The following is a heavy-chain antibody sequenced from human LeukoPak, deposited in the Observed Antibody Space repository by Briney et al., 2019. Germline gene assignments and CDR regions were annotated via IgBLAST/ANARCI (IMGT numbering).Heavy chain of an antibody. CDR1: GFTFSSAW. D-gene: IGHD2-21*02. CDR3: ITDVPSDLYPFDF. V-gene: IGHV3-15*05. Sequence: NSGGSLRLSCEASGFTFSSAWMSWVRQAPGKGPECVGRIKSKADAGTTDYGAPVKGRFSIPRDDSKNTLYLQMNSLKAEDTAVYYCITDVPSDLYPFDFWGQGTLVTVSS. J-gene: IGHJ5*01. CDR2: IKSKADAGTT.